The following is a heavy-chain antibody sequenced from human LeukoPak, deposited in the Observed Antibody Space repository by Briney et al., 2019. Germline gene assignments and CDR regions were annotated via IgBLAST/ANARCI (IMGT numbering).Heavy chain of an antibody. Sequence: PSETLSLTCAVYGGSFSGYYWSWIRQPPGKGLEWIGEINHSGSTNYNPSLKSRVTISVDTSKYQFSLKLSSVTAADTAVYYCARGRGDYIWGSYRYYVSYYFDYWGQGTLVTVSS. CDR3: ARGRGDYIWGSYRYYVSYYFDY. CDR1: GGSFSGYY. J-gene: IGHJ4*02. CDR2: INHSGST. V-gene: IGHV4-34*01. D-gene: IGHD3-16*02.